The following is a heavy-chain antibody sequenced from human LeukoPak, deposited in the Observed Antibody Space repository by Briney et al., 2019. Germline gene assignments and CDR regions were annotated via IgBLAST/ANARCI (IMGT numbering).Heavy chain of an antibody. CDR2: IYHSGST. CDR1: GGSMSSSNW. Sequence: PSETLSLTCAVSGGSMSSSNWWSWVRPPPGKGLEWIGEIYHSGSTNYNPSLKSRVTISVDKSKNQFSLKLTSVTAADTAVYYCARPRNDILTGYYSFDYWGQGTLVTVSS. CDR3: ARPRNDILTGYYSFDY. D-gene: IGHD3-9*01. V-gene: IGHV4-4*02. J-gene: IGHJ4*02.